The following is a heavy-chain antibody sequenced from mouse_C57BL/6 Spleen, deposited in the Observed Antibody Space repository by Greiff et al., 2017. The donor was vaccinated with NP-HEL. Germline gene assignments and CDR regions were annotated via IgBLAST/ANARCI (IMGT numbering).Heavy chain of an antibody. J-gene: IGHJ4*01. CDR2: ISNLAYSI. CDR3: ARRGIYYGNYDAMDY. V-gene: IGHV5-15*01. D-gene: IGHD2-1*01. Sequence: EVQGVESGGGLVQPGGSLKLSCAASGFTFSDYGMAWVRQAPRKGPEWVAFISNLAYSIYYADTVTGRFTISRENAKNTLYLEMSSLRSEDTAMYYCARRGIYYGNYDAMDYWGQGTSVTVSS. CDR1: GFTFSDYG.